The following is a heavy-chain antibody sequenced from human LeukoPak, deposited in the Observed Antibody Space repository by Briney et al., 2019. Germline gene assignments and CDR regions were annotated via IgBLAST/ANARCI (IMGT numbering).Heavy chain of an antibody. D-gene: IGHD1-1*01. Sequence: PGGSLRLSCAASGFTFSSYSVNWVRQAPGKGLEWISYISSNSLIYYGDSVKGRCTISRDNAKNSLTLQMNSLRAEDTAVYYCARAGDPSVGGTRHFDHWGQGILVTVSS. CDR2: ISSNSLI. J-gene: IGHJ4*02. V-gene: IGHV3-48*01. CDR3: ARAGDPSVGGTRHFDH. CDR1: GFTFSSYS.